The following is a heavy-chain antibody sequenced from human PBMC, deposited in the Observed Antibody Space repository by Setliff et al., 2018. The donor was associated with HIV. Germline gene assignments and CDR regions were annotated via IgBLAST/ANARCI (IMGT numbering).Heavy chain of an antibody. V-gene: IGHV1-2*02. J-gene: IGHJ6*04. CDR3: ASAGLSSTPYYYYFCMDG. Sequence: GASVKVSCKASGYTFTGYYMQWVRQAPGQGLEWMGWINPNSGGTNYAQKFQDRVIMTSDTSISTAYMELSSLRTDDTAVYYCASAGLSSTPYYYYFCMDGWGKGTTVTVSS. CDR1: GYTFTGYY. D-gene: IGHD1-1*01. CDR2: INPNSGGT.